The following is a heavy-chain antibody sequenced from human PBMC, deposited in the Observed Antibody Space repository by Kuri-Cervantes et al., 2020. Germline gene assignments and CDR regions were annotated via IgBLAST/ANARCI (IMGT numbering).Heavy chain of an antibody. V-gene: IGHV4-39*07. J-gene: IGHJ3*02. CDR1: GGSISSSSYY. D-gene: IGHD4-17*01. CDR2: IYYSGST. CDR3: ARDRWDYGVKLGAFDI. Sequence: SETLSLTCTVSGGSISSSSYYWGWIRQPPGKGLEWIGSIYYSGSTYYNPSLKSRVTISVDTSKNQFSLKLSSVTAADTAVYYCARDRWDYGVKLGAFDIWGQGTMVTVSS.